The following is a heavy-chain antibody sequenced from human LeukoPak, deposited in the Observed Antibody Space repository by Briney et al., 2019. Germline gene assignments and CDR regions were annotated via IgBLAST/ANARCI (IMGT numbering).Heavy chain of an antibody. CDR1: GGTFSSYA. Sequence: GASVKVSCKASGGTFSSYAISWVRQTPGQGLEWMGGIIPIFGTANYAQKFQGRVTITADESTSTAYMELSSLRSEDTAVYYCARENYGSGSYWWFDPWGQGTLVTVSS. J-gene: IGHJ5*02. CDR3: ARENYGSGSYWWFDP. D-gene: IGHD3-10*01. V-gene: IGHV1-69*13. CDR2: IIPIFGTA.